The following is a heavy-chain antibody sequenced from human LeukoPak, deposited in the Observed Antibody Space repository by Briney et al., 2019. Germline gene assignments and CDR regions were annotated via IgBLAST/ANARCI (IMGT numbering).Heavy chain of an antibody. Sequence: GGSLRLSCATSALTFSSYAMSWVRQAPGKGLEWVSTISGSDGTTYYADSVKGRVTISRDNSKNTLYLQMKSLRAEDTAVYYCARGGSSGFYNHFDSWGQGTLVTVSS. J-gene: IGHJ4*02. CDR3: ARGGSSGFYNHFDS. V-gene: IGHV3-23*01. D-gene: IGHD3-22*01. CDR1: ALTFSSYA. CDR2: ISGSDGTT.